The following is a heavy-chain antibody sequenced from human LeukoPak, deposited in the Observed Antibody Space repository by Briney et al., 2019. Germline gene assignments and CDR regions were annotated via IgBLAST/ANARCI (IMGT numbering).Heavy chain of an antibody. Sequence: GRSLRLSCAASGFTFSSYSMNWVRQAPGKGLEWVSYISSSSSTIYYADSVKGRFTISRDNAKNSLYLQMNSLRAEDTAVYYCAREDTAMWGYYYGMDVWGQGTTVTVSS. CDR1: GFTFSSYS. CDR2: ISSSSSTI. CDR3: AREDTAMWGYYYGMDV. V-gene: IGHV3-48*04. D-gene: IGHD5-18*01. J-gene: IGHJ6*02.